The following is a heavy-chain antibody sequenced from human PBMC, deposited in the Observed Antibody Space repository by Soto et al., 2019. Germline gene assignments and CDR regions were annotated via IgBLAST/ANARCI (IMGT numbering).Heavy chain of an antibody. J-gene: IGHJ4*02. CDR2: ISGSGGST. CDR1: GFTFSSYA. CDR3: AKPYMITFGGVIVPFDY. D-gene: IGHD3-16*02. V-gene: IGHV3-23*01. Sequence: EVQLLESGGGLVQPGGSLRLSCAASGFTFSSYAMSWVRQAPGKGLEWVSAISGSGGSTYYADSVKGRFTISRDNSKNTLYLQMNSLRAEDTAVYYCAKPYMITFGGVIVPFDYWGQGTLVTVSS.